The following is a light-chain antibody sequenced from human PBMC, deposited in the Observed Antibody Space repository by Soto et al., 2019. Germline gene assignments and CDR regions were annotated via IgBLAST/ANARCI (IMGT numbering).Light chain of an antibody. Sequence: QSVLTQPASVSGSPGQSITISCTGTSSDVGGYKYVSWYQQHPGKAPKLMIYEVSNRPSGVSNCFSGSKSGNTASLTISGLQAEDEADYYCSSYTSSSTYVFGTGTKLTVL. J-gene: IGLJ1*01. V-gene: IGLV2-14*01. CDR3: SSYTSSSTYV. CDR2: EVS. CDR1: SSDVGGYKY.